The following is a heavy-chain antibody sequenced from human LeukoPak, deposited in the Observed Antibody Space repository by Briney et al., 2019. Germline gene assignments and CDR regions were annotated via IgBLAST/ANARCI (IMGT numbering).Heavy chain of an antibody. J-gene: IGHJ6*02. Sequence: ASVKVSCKASGYTFTGYYMHWVRQAPGQGLEWMGWINPNSGGTNYAQKFQGRVTMTTDTSTSTAYMELRSLRSDDTAVYYCARCSSGWYDYYYYGMDVWGQGTTVTVSS. CDR2: INPNSGGT. CDR1: GYTFTGYY. V-gene: IGHV1-2*02. D-gene: IGHD6-19*01. CDR3: ARCSSGWYDYYYYGMDV.